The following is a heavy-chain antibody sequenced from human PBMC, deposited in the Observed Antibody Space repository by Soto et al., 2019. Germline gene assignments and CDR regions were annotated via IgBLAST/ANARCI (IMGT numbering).Heavy chain of an antibody. CDR2: MNPNSGNT. D-gene: IGHD2-8*01. CDR1: GYTFTSYD. V-gene: IGHV1-8*01. Sequence: GASVKVSCKASGYTFTSYDINWVRQATGQGLEWMGWMNPNSGNTGYAQKFQGRVTMTRNTSISTAYMELSSLRSEDTAVYYCARVGCTNGVCYWTIDYWGQGTLVTVSS. J-gene: IGHJ4*02. CDR3: ARVGCTNGVCYWTIDY.